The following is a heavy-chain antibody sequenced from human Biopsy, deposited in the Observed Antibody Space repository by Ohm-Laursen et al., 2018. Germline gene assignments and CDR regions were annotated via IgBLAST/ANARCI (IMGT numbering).Heavy chain of an antibody. CDR2: IVVGSGHT. CDR3: AATSTLYYYYYAMDV. Sequence: SVKVSCKVSGFTFSSSAVQWARQARGQRLEWIGWIVVGSGHTNYAQKFQERVTITRDMSTSTAYMELTSLRSEDTAVYYCAATSTLYYYYYAMDVWDQGTMVTVSS. CDR1: GFTFSSSA. J-gene: IGHJ6*02. V-gene: IGHV1-58*01.